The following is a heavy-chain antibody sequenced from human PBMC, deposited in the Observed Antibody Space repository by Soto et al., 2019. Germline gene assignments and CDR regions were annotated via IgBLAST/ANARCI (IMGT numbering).Heavy chain of an antibody. J-gene: IGHJ4*02. CDR3: ARAGYCGPGCYYYFDY. CDR2: IKPDGSAT. D-gene: IGHD2-21*02. V-gene: IGHV3-7*01. CDR1: GFTFGSYW. Sequence: ALRLSCAVSGFTFGSYWVNWVGLIPGKGLEWVAYIKPDGSATYYVDSVKGRFTISRDNAKNSLYLQMNSLRVEDTSVYYCARAGYCGPGCYYYFDYWGQGTLVTVSS.